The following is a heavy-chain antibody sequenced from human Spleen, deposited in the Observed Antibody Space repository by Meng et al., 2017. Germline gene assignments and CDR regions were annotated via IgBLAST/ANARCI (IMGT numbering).Heavy chain of an antibody. CDR2: INPSNGFT. J-gene: IGHJ4*02. D-gene: IGHD7-27*01. CDR3: ARDQTGATLFDY. Sequence: HLVQFGADVKKPGASVKVSCKASGYTFTNYYIHWVRQAPGQGLEWMGMINPSNGFTTYAQKFQGRVTMTGDTSTSTVYMELSSLRSEDTAVYYCARDQTGATLFDYWGQGTLVTVSS. CDR1: GYTFTNYY. V-gene: IGHV1-46*01.